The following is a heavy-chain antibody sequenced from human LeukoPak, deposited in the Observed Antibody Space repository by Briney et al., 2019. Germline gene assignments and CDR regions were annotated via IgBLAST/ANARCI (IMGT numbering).Heavy chain of an antibody. V-gene: IGHV3-7*01. CDR1: GFTFSTHR. CDR3: ARVVGSAIRSGVDY. CDR2: IKEDGSEK. D-gene: IGHD1-26*01. Sequence: PGGSLRLSCAASGFTFSTHRMSWVRQAPGKGLQWVANIKEDGSEKYDVDSVKGRFTISRDNAKNALYLQMNSLRAEDTAVYYCARVVGSAIRSGVDYWGQGTLVTVSS. J-gene: IGHJ4*02.